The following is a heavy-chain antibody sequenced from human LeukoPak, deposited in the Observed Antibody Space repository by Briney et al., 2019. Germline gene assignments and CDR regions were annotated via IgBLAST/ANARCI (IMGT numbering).Heavy chain of an antibody. CDR3: ARDPRGYDSSGYSDY. J-gene: IGHJ4*02. CDR1: GFTFSSYS. Sequence: GGSLRLSCAASGFTFSSYSMNWVRQAPGKGLEWVSSISSSSSYIYYADSVKGRFTISRDNAKNSLYLQMNSLRAEDTAVYYCARDPRGYDSSGYSDYWGQGTLVTFSS. CDR2: ISSSSSYI. D-gene: IGHD3-22*01. V-gene: IGHV3-21*01.